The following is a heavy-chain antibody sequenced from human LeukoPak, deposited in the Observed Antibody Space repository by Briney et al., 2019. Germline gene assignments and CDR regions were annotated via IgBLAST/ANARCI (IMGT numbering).Heavy chain of an antibody. Sequence: GGSLRLSCATSGFKFSASSMNWVRQAPREGLQWVSSITSSSDNINYADSVKGRFNISRDNAKKSLYLQMNRLRAEDTAVYYCARSSSIWWYFDQWGQGTLVTVSS. CDR1: GFKFSASS. J-gene: IGHJ4*02. CDR2: ITSSSDNI. V-gene: IGHV3-21*01. CDR3: ARSSSIWWYFDQ. D-gene: IGHD6-13*01.